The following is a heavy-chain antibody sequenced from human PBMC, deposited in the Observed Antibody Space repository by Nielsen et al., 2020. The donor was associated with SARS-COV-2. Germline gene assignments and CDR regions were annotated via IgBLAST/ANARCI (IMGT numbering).Heavy chain of an antibody. D-gene: IGHD3-3*01. CDR3: TTSGDFWSGYIIDY. CDR1: GFTFSNAW. V-gene: IGHV3-15*01. CDR2: IKSKTDGGTT. J-gene: IGHJ4*02. Sequence: ESLKISCAASGFTFSNAWMSWVRQAPGKGLEWVGRIKSKTDGGTTDYAAPVKGRFTISRDDSKNTLYLQMNSLKTEDTAVYYCTTSGDFWSGYIIDYWGQGTLVTVSS.